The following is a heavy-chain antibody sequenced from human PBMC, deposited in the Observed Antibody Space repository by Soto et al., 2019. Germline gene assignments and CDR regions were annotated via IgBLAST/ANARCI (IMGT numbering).Heavy chain of an antibody. CDR3: ARGRYCSSTSCYLWRNWFDP. Sequence: SETLSLTCAVYGGSFSGYYWSWIRQPPEKGLEWIGEINHSGSTNYNPSLKSRVTISVDTSKNQFSLKLSSVTAADTAVYYCARGRYCSSTSCYLWRNWFDPWGQGTLVTVSS. J-gene: IGHJ5*02. V-gene: IGHV4-34*01. CDR1: GGSFSGYY. CDR2: INHSGST. D-gene: IGHD2-2*01.